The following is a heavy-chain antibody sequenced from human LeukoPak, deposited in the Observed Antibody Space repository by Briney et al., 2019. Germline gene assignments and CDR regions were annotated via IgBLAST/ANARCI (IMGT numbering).Heavy chain of an antibody. J-gene: IGHJ3*02. V-gene: IGHV1-46*01. Sequence: ASVKVSCKASGYTFTRNYMHWVRQAPGQGLEWMGIINPSGGSTTYAQKFQGRVIMTRDTSTSTVYMELSSLRSEDTAVYYCARDNGHHAFDIWGQGTMVTVAS. D-gene: IGHD4-17*01. CDR3: ARDNGHHAFDI. CDR1: GYTFTRNY. CDR2: INPSGGST.